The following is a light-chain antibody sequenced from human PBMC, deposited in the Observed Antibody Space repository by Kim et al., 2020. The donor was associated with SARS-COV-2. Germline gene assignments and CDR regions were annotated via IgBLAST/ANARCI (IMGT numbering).Light chain of an antibody. CDR2: EDN. CDR1: SGGIASNY. CDR3: QYYDSSAQV. V-gene: IGLV6-57*01. Sequence: NFMLTQPDSVSESPGKTVTISCTRSSGGIASNYVQWYQQRPGSSPTTVVYEDNQRPSWVPARFSCSLDSCSNAASLTTSGLKTEEEAYYYRQYYDSSAQVFGGGTQLTVL. J-gene: IGLJ2*01.